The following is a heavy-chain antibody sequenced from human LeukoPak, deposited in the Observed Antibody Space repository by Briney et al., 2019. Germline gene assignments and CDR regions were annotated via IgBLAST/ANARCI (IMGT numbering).Heavy chain of an antibody. J-gene: IGHJ4*02. CDR2: TNPNSGGT. CDR1: GYTFTGYY. V-gene: IGHV1-2*02. Sequence: ASVKVSCTASGYTFTGYYMHWVRQAPGQGVEWMGCTNPNSGGTNYAQKFQGRVTMTRDTSISTAYMEMTRLRSDDTAVYYCARGFLVAADRLDSWGQGTLVTVSS. D-gene: IGHD2-15*01. CDR3: ARGFLVAADRLDS.